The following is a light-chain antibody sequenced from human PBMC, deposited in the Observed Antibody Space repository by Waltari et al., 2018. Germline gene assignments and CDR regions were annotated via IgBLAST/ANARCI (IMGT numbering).Light chain of an antibody. V-gene: IGKV4-1*01. CDR2: WAS. J-gene: IGKJ4*01. CDR1: QSVLYSSNNKNY. CDR3: QQYYSTPLT. Sequence: DFVMTQSPDSLAVSLGDRATINGKSSQSVLYSSNNKNYLAWYQQKPGQPPKLLIHWASTRESGVPDRFSGSGSGTDFTLTISSLQAEDVAVYYCQQYYSTPLTFGGGTKVEIK.